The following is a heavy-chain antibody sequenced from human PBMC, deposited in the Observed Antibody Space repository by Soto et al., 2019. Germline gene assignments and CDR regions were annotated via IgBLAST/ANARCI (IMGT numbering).Heavy chain of an antibody. J-gene: IGHJ6*03. CDR3: ARHGAWDTSREGQEYYYYMDV. V-gene: IGHV4-59*08. Sequence: PSETLSLTCTVSGGSISSYYWSWIRQPPGKGLEWIGYIYYSGSTNYNPSLKSRVTISVDTSKNQFSLKLSSVTAADTAVYYCARHGAWDTSREGQEYYYYMDVWGKGTTVT. D-gene: IGHD1-26*01. CDR1: GGSISSYY. CDR2: IYYSGST.